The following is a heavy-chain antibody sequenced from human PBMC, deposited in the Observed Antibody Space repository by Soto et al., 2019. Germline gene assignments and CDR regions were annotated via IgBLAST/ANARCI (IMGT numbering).Heavy chain of an antibody. CDR1: GFTFSSYA. J-gene: IGHJ5*02. V-gene: IGHV3-23*01. CDR3: AKGRKATPLNWFDP. D-gene: IGHD5-12*01. Sequence: EVQLLESGGGLVQPGGSLRLSCAASGFTFSSYAMSWVRQAPGKGLELVSAISGSGGRTYYADSVKGRCTISRDNSKSTLYLQMNSLRAEDTAVYYCAKGRKATPLNWFDPWGQGTLVTVSS. CDR2: ISGSGGRT.